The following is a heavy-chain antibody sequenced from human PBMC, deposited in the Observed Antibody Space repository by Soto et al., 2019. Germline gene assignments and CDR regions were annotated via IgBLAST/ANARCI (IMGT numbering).Heavy chain of an antibody. J-gene: IGHJ6*02. V-gene: IGHV5-51*01. CDR3: ARQGYCSGGSCSSYYYYGVDV. D-gene: IGHD2-15*01. CDR2: IYPGDSDT. Sequence: GESLKISCKGSGYSFTNYWIGWVRQMPGKGLEWMGIIYPGDSDTRYSPSFQGQVTISADKSISTAYLQWSSLKAPDTAMYYCARQGYCSGGSCSSYYYYGVDVWGQGTTVTVSS. CDR1: GYSFTNYW.